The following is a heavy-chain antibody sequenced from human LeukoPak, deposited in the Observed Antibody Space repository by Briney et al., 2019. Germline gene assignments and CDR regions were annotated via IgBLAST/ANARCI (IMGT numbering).Heavy chain of an antibody. V-gene: IGHV1-8*01. CDR1: GYTFTSYD. CDR2: MNPNSGNT. CDR3: ARLTPEIGAAYFWSGYYESD. D-gene: IGHD3-3*01. J-gene: IGHJ4*02. Sequence: ASVKVSCKASGYTFTSYDINWVRQAPGQGLEWMGWMNPNSGNTGYAQKFQGRVTMTRNTSISTAYMELSSLRSEDTAVYYCARLTPEIGAAYFWSGYYESDWGQGTLVTVSS.